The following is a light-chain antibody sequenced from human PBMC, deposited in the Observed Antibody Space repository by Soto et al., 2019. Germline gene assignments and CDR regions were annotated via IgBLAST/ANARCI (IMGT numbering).Light chain of an antibody. Sequence: EIVMTQSPGTLSLSPGERATLSCRASQSVSSSYLAWYQQKPGQAPRLLIYGASSRATGIPDRFSGSRSGTDFTLICSRLEREDFAVYYCQQYGSSPIFGGGTKVEIK. CDR3: QQYGSSPI. CDR2: GAS. CDR1: QSVSSSY. V-gene: IGKV3-20*01. J-gene: IGKJ4*01.